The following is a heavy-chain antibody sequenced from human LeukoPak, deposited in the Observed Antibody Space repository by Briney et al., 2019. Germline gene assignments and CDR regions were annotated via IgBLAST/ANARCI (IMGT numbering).Heavy chain of an antibody. J-gene: IGHJ3*02. CDR3: ARARDNWNYEAFDI. Sequence: PGGSLRLSCAASGFTFSDYYMNWIRQAPGKGLERVSYISDSGNTIHSADSVKGRFTISRDNAKNSLYLQMNSLRAEDTAVYYCARARDNWNYEAFDIWGQGTMVTVSS. V-gene: IGHV3-11*01. D-gene: IGHD1-7*01. CDR1: GFTFSDYY. CDR2: ISDSGNTI.